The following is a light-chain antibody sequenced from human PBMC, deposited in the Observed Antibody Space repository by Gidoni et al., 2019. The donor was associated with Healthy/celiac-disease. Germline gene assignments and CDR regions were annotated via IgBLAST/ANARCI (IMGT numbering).Light chain of an antibody. V-gene: IGLV2-14*01. J-gene: IGLJ1*01. Sequence: SALTQPASVSRSPGQPITISCTGTSSDVGGYNYVSWYQQHPGKAPKLKIYEVSNRPSGVSNRFSGSKSGNTASLTISGLQAEDEADYYCSSYTSSSTFYVFGTGTKVTVL. CDR2: EVS. CDR1: SSDVGGYNY. CDR3: SSYTSSSTFYV.